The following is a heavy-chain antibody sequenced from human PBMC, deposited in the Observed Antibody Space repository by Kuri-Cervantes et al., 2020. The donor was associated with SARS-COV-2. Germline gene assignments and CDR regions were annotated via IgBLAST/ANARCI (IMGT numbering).Heavy chain of an antibody. CDR1: GFTFSTYS. D-gene: IGHD1-7*01. CDR3: AYDVAGTTRSVP. J-gene: IGHJ5*02. Sequence: GESLKISCAASGFTFSTYSMHWVRQAPGKGLEWVAIISRDGTYEYYADSVKGRVTISSDNSKNTLYLQMNSLRVEDTALYYCAYDVAGTTRSVPWGQGTLVTVSS. CDR2: ISRDGTYE. V-gene: IGHV3-30-3*01.